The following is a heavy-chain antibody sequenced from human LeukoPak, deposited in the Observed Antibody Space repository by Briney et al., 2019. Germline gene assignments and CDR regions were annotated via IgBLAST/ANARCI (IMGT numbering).Heavy chain of an antibody. V-gene: IGHV1-3*01. CDR3: ARDGGSGWFRFDP. CDR1: GYTFTSYA. CDR2: INAGNGNT. J-gene: IGHJ5*02. Sequence: GASVKVSCKASGYTFTSYAMHWVRQAPGQRLEWMGWINAGNGNTKYSQKFQGRVTITRDTSASTAYMELSSLRSEDTAVYYCARDGGSGWFRFDPWGQGTLVTVSS. D-gene: IGHD6-19*01.